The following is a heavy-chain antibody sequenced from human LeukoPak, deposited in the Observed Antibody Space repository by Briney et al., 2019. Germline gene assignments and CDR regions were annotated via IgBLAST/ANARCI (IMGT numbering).Heavy chain of an antibody. CDR3: ARRITQYYYDSSGYYYVNYYYMDV. J-gene: IGHJ6*03. Sequence: ASVKVSCKASGYTFTSYDINWVRQATGQGLEWMGWMNPNSGNTGYAQKFQGRVNITMNTSISTAYMELSSLRSEDTAMYYCARRITQYYYDSSGYYYVNYYYMDVWGKGTTVTVSS. D-gene: IGHD3-22*01. CDR1: GYTFTSYD. CDR2: MNPNSGNT. V-gene: IGHV1-8*03.